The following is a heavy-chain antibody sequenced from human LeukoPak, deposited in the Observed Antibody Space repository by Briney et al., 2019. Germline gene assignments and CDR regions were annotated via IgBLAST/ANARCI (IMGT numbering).Heavy chain of an antibody. CDR1: GGXISSYY. CDR2: IYYSGYT. CDR3: ARGLGFYDYVWGSHRYTPYYFDY. J-gene: IGHJ4*02. V-gene: IGHV4-59*01. Sequence: SETLFLTCIVSGGXISSYYCNWIRQPPGKGLEWIGDIYYSGYTNYNPSLKSRVTISVDTSKNQFSLKLSSVTAADTAVYYCARGLGFYDYVWGSHRYTPYYFDYWGQGTLVTVSS. D-gene: IGHD3-16*02.